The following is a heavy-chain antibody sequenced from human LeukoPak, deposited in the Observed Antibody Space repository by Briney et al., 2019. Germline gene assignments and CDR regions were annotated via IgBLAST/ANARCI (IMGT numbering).Heavy chain of an antibody. D-gene: IGHD3-22*01. J-gene: IGHJ5*02. CDR3: ATAPYDSSENWFDP. CDR1: GYTLTELS. CDR2: FDPEDGET. Sequence: ASVKVSCKVSGYTLTELSMHWVRQAHGKGLEWMGGFDPEDGETIYAQKFQGRVTMTEDTSTDTAYMELSSLRSVDTAVYYCATAPYDSSENWFDPWGQGTLVTVSS. V-gene: IGHV1-24*01.